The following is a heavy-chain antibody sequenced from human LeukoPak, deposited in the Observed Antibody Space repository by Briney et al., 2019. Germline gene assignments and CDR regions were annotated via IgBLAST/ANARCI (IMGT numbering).Heavy chain of an antibody. D-gene: IGHD6-13*01. CDR2: IKQDGSEK. J-gene: IGHJ4*02. CDR3: ARGYTSLY. V-gene: IGHV3-7*03. Sequence: GGSLRVSCAASGFTFNSYWMSWVRQAPGKGLGWVANIKQDGSEKNYVDSVKGRFTISRDNTKNSLYLQMNSLRAEDTAVYYCARGYTSLYWGQGTLVTVSS. CDR1: GFTFNSYW.